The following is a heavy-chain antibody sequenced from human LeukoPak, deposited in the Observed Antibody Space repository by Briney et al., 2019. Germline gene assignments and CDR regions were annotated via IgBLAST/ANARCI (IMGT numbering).Heavy chain of an antibody. J-gene: IGHJ4*02. Sequence: SETLSLTCAVYGGSFSGYYWSWIRQPPGKGLEWIGEINHSGSTNYNPSLKSRVTISVDTSKNQFSLKLSSVTAADTAVYYCAGGRAAGIQDGASPPGTVNLDYWGQGTLVTVSS. V-gene: IGHV4-34*01. CDR2: INHSGST. CDR1: GGSFSGYY. D-gene: IGHD6-13*01. CDR3: AGGRAAGIQDGASPPGTVNLDY.